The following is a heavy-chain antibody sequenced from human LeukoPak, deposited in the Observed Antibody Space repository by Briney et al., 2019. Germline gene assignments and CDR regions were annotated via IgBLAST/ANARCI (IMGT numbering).Heavy chain of an antibody. D-gene: IGHD3-10*01. CDR2: IWYDGSNK. CDR3: AKERGYGSGSYRYFHY. Sequence: GGSLRLSCAASGFTFSSYGMHWVRQAPGKGLEWVAVIWYDGSNKYYADSVKGRFTISRDNSKNTLYLQMSSLRAEDTAVYYCAKERGYGSGSYRYFHYWGQGTLVTVSS. J-gene: IGHJ4*02. V-gene: IGHV3-33*06. CDR1: GFTFSSYG.